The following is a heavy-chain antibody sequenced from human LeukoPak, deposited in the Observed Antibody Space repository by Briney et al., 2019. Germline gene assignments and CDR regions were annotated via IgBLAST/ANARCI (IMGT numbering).Heavy chain of an antibody. J-gene: IGHJ4*02. CDR2: ISGSGDST. CDR1: GFTFRSYG. CDR3: AKSFRSTSLDY. V-gene: IGHV3-23*01. D-gene: IGHD2-2*01. Sequence: GGSLRLSCAASGFTFRSYGMTWVRQAPGKGLEWVSAISGSGDSTYYADSVKGRSTISRDNSRNTLYLQMDSLRARDTAVYYCAKSFRSTSLDYWGQGTLVTVSS.